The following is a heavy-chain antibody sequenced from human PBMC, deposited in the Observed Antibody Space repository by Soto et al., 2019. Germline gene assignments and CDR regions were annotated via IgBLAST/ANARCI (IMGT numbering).Heavy chain of an antibody. CDR1: GFTFSNAW. D-gene: IGHD3-22*01. J-gene: IGHJ3*02. V-gene: IGHV3-15*07. CDR3: TTDLPYSRRYKNSFDI. Sequence: EVQLVESGGGLVKPGGSLRLSCAASGFTFSNAWMNWVRQAPGKGLEWVGRIKSKTDGGTTDNAAPVKGRFTISRDDSQNTLYLQMNSLKTEDTAVYYCTTDLPYSRRYKNSFDIWGQGTMVTVSS. CDR2: IKSKTDGGTT.